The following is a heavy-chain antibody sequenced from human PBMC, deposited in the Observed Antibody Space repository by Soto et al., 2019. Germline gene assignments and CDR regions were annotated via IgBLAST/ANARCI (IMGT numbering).Heavy chain of an antibody. Sequence: KPSETLSLTCTVSGGSISNYYWTWIRQPAGKGLEWIGRMYTSGSTNYNPSLKSRVTISVDTSKNQFSLKVTSVTAADTAVYWCARDSRLVQIPSSNRYYYPGMDVWGQGTPVTVSS. D-gene: IGHD2-2*01. CDR3: ARDSRLVQIPSSNRYYYPGMDV. CDR2: MYTSGST. J-gene: IGHJ6*02. V-gene: IGHV4-4*07. CDR1: GGSISNYY.